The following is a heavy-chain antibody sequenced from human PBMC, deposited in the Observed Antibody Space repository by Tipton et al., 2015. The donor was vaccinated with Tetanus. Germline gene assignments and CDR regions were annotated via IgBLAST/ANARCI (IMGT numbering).Heavy chain of an antibody. CDR3: ARLREIVSRSGWDFDY. Sequence: CIVSGGSMSTSGHYGAWVRQSPGQGLEWIGSLSYSGRTYYNPSLKSRVTMSVDTSKKDFSVRLRSVTAADTAVYYCARLREIVSRSGWDFDYWGQGILVTVSS. V-gene: IGHV4-39*02. CDR1: GGSMSTSGHY. D-gene: IGHD5/OR15-5a*01. CDR2: LSYSGRT. J-gene: IGHJ4*02.